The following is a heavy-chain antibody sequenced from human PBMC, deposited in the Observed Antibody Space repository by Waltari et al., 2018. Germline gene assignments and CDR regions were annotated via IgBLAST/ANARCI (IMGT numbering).Heavy chain of an antibody. CDR3: VRDHPYRARLGD. J-gene: IGHJ4*02. D-gene: IGHD2-2*02. CDR2: IKQEGSEK. Sequence: EVQLVESGGGLVQPGGSLRLSCAASGRTFSSYWMTWVRQAPGKGLRWVANIKQEGSEKYYVDSVKGRFTISRDNAKNSLYLQMNSLRAEDTAVYYCVRDHPYRARLGDWGQGTLVTVSS. CDR1: GRTFSSYW. V-gene: IGHV3-7*03.